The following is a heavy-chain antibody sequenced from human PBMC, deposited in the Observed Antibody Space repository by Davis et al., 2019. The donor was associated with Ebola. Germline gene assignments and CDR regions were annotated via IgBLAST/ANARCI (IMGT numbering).Heavy chain of an antibody. Sequence: SVKVSCKASGGTFSSYAISWVRQAPGQGLEWMGGIIPIFGTANYAQKFQGRVTITRDTSASTAYMELSSLRSEDMAVYYCAREGQYCSSTTCYYGMDVWGQGTTVTVSS. V-gene: IGHV1-69*05. CDR2: IIPIFGTA. J-gene: IGHJ6*02. D-gene: IGHD2-2*01. CDR3: AREGQYCSSTTCYYGMDV. CDR1: GGTFSSYA.